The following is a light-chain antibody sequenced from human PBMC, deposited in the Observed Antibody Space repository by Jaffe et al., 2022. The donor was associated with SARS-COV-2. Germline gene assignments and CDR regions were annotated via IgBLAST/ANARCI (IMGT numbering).Light chain of an antibody. CDR2: DVS. V-gene: IGLV2-23*02. CDR1: SSDVGSYNL. J-gene: IGLJ3*02. CDR3: CSHGGSNTRAV. Sequence: QSALTQPASVSGSPGQSITISCTGTSSDVGSYNLVSWYQQHPDKAPKLMIYDVSQRPSGVPDRFSGSKSGNTASLTISGLQAEDEADYFCCSHGGSNTRAVFGGGTKLTVL.